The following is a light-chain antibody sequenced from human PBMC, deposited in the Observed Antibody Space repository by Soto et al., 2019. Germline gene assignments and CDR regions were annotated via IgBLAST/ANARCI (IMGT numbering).Light chain of an antibody. Sequence: DIQMTHSPSTLSASVGDRVTITCRASQSISSYLAWYQQKPGEAPKLLIYDASSLQSGVPSRFSGSGSGTEFSLSISSLQPDDFATYYCQHYNSLSSFGPGTKGDNK. CDR3: QHYNSLSS. CDR2: DAS. V-gene: IGKV1-5*01. CDR1: QSISSY. J-gene: IGKJ3*01.